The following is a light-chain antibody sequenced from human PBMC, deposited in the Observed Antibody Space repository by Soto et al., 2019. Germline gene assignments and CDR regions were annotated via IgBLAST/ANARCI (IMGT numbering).Light chain of an antibody. CDR2: SAS. V-gene: IGKV3-15*01. Sequence: IVLTQSPGALSVSPGERATLSCRASQSVSTNLAWYQQKPGQPPRLLIYSASTRATGIPARLSGSGSGTEFTLTISSMQSEDVAIYYCQQYNEWPSRTFGQGTKVEIK. J-gene: IGKJ2*02. CDR3: QQYNEWPSRT. CDR1: QSVSTN.